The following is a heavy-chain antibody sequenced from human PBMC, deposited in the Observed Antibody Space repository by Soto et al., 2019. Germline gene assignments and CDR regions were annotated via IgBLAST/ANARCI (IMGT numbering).Heavy chain of an antibody. V-gene: IGHV6-1*01. CDR1: GDSVSSNSAA. J-gene: IGHJ5*02. D-gene: IGHD6-6*01. CDR2: TYYRSKWYN. Sequence: PSQTLSLTCAISGDSVSSNSAAWNWIRQSPSRGLEWLGRTYYRSKWYNDYAVSVKSRITINPDTSKNQFSLQLNSVTPEDTAVYYCARDGYSSSSGANWFDPWGQGTLVTVSS. CDR3: ARDGYSSSSGANWFDP.